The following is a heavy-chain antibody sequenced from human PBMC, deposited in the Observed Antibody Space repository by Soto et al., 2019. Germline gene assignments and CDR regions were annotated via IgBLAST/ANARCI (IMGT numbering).Heavy chain of an antibody. CDR3: ATSNCSGGSCYSYYFDY. D-gene: IGHD2-15*01. CDR2: ISAYNGNT. V-gene: IGHV1-18*01. Sequence: QVQLVQSGAEVKKPGASVKVSCKASGYTFTSYGISWVRQAPGQGLEWMGWISAYNGNTKYAQNLQGRVTMTTDTSTSIAYMELRSLRSDDTAVYYCATSNCSGGSCYSYYFDYWGQGTLVTVSS. CDR1: GYTFTSYG. J-gene: IGHJ4*02.